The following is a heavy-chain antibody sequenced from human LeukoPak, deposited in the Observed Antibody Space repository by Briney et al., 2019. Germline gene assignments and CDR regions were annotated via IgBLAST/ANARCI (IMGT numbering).Heavy chain of an antibody. CDR1: GGSFSGYY. V-gene: IGHV4-34*01. CDR2: INHSGST. D-gene: IGHD4-11*01. CDR3: ARGSMTVTLHI. Sequence: SETLSLTCAVYGGSFSGYYRSWIRQPPGKGLEWIGEINHSGSTNYNPSLKSRVTISVDTSKNQFSLKLSSVTAADTAVYYCARGSMTVTLHIWGQGTMVTVSS. J-gene: IGHJ3*02.